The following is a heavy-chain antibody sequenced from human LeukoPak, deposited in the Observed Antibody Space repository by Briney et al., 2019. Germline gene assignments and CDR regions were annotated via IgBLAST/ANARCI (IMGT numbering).Heavy chain of an antibody. CDR3: ARAITASSGFWAFDI. V-gene: IGHV3-21*01. CDR1: GFTFSSYS. D-gene: IGHD3-3*01. J-gene: IGHJ3*02. CDR2: ISSSSSYI. Sequence: GGSLRLSCAASGFTFSSYSMNWVRQAPGKGLEWVSSISSSSSYIYYADSVKGRFTISRDNAKNSLYLQMNSLRAEDTAVYYCARAITASSGFWAFDIWGQGTMVTVSS.